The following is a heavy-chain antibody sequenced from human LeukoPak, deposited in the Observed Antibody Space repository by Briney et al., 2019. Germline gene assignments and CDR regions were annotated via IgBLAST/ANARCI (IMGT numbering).Heavy chain of an antibody. J-gene: IGHJ4*02. CDR3: ARDRPSGGGGDLY. D-gene: IGHD2-21*01. Sequence: GGSLRLSCAASGFTFSSYAMNWVRQAPGKGLEWVSYISESSSTIYYADSVKGRFTISRDNAKNSVYLQMNSLRAEDTAVYYCARDRPSGGGGDLYWGQGTLVTVSS. CDR2: ISESSSTI. CDR1: GFTFSSYA. V-gene: IGHV3-48*01.